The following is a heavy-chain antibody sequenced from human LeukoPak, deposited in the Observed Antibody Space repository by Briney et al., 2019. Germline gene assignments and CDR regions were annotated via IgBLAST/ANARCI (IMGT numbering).Heavy chain of an antibody. J-gene: IGHJ4*02. CDR1: GYTFTGYY. V-gene: IGHV1-2*02. Sequence: ASVKVSCKASGYTFTGYYMHWVRQAPGQGLEWMGWINPNSGGTNYAQKFQGRVTMTRDTSISTAYMELSRLRSDDTAVYYRARDIAYSSSWYASNDYWGQGTLVTVSS. D-gene: IGHD6-13*01. CDR3: ARDIAYSSSWYASNDY. CDR2: INPNSGGT.